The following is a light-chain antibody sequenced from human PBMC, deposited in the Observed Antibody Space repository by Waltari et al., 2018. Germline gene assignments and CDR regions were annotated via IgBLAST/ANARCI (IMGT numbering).Light chain of an antibody. J-gene: IGLJ3*02. CDR2: LNN. V-gene: IGLV1-44*01. CDR1: PSKTEVQG. CDR3: ASWDDILNGRV. Sequence: QSVLTQSPSRLGAPGQRVPITFSETPSKTEVQGLDGYQQLPGTAPKLLMYLNNQRPSGVPDRFSGSKSGTSASLAISGLQSEDEADYYCASWDDILNGRVFGGGTKVTVL.